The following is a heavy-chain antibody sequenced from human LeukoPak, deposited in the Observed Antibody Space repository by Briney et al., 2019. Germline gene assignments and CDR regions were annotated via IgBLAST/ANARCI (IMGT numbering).Heavy chain of an antibody. CDR3: AKGGWNNWFDP. V-gene: IGHV3-23*01. Sequence: PGGSLRHSCAAPGFTHSSYAACWVRQAPGTGLEWVSTTSASGSSTYYADSVKGRFTISRDNSKKTVYLQMNSLRAEDTAVYYCAKGGWNNWFDPWGQGTLVIVSS. J-gene: IGHJ5*02. CDR2: TSASGSST. CDR1: GFTHSSYA. D-gene: IGHD6-19*01.